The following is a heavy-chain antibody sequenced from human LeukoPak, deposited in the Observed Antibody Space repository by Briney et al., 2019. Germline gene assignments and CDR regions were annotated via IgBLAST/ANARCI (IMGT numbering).Heavy chain of an antibody. V-gene: IGHV3-23*01. CDR2: ISGSGGST. CDR3: AKDLGSGWPRPYYFDY. J-gene: IGHJ4*02. D-gene: IGHD6-19*01. CDR1: GFTFSNYA. Sequence: GGSLRLSCAASGFTFSNYAMSWVRQAPGKGLEWVSAISGSGGSTYYADSVKGRFTISRDNSKNTLYLQMNSLRAEDTAVYYCAKDLGSGWPRPYYFDYWGQGTLVTVSS.